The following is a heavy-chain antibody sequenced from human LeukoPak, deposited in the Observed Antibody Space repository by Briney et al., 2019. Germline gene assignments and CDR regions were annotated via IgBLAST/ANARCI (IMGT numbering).Heavy chain of an antibody. D-gene: IGHD2-15*01. J-gene: IGHJ4*02. CDR2: ISSSSSYI. V-gene: IGHV3-21*01. CDR3: ARDYCSGGSCYSGGFDY. CDR1: GFTFSSYS. Sequence: GRSLRLSCAASGFTFSSYSMNWVRQAPGKGLEWVSSISSSSSYIYYADSVKGRFTISRDNAKNSLYLQMNSLRAEDTAVYYCARDYCSGGSCYSGGFDYWGQGTLVTVSS.